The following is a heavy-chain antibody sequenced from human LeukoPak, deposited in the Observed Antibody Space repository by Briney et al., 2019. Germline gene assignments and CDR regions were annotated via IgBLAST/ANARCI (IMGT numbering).Heavy chain of an antibody. J-gene: IGHJ3*02. CDR3: ARDPHYGDILNDPFDI. V-gene: IGHV4-59*01. D-gene: IGHD4-17*01. CDR1: GGSISRYY. Sequence: SETLSLTCTVSGGSISRYYWSWIRQPPGKGLEWIGYINYSGSTKYNPSLKSRVTISVDTSKNQFSLKLSSVTAADTAVYFCARDPHYGDILNDPFDIWGQGTMVTVST. CDR2: INYSGST.